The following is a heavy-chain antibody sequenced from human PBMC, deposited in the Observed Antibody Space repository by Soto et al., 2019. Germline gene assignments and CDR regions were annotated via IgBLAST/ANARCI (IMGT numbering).Heavy chain of an antibody. Sequence: VQLVESGGGLIQPGGSLRLSCAVSGFTVTSNDYYMAWVRQAPGKGREWVSFIYSGGPTDYADSVKGRFTISRDXXXXXXXXXXXXXXXXXXXXXXXXXXXXXXXXXMDVWGQGTTVIVSS. CDR2: IYSGGPT. V-gene: IGHV3-53*01. J-gene: IGHJ6*02. CDR3: XXXXXXXXXXMDV. CDR1: GFTVTSNDYY.